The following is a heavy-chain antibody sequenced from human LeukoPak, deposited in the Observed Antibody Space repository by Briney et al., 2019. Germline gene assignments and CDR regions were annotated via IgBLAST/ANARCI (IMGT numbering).Heavy chain of an antibody. D-gene: IGHD2-8*01. V-gene: IGHV3-48*03. J-gene: IGHJ4*02. CDR1: GFTFSSYE. Sequence: GGSLRLSCAASGFTFSSYEMNWVRQAPGEGLEWVSYISSSGSTIYYADSVKGRFTISRDNAKNSLYLQMNSLRAEDTAVYYCARAGYCTNGVCRGDFDYWGQGTLVTVSS. CDR2: ISSSGSTI. CDR3: ARAGYCTNGVCRGDFDY.